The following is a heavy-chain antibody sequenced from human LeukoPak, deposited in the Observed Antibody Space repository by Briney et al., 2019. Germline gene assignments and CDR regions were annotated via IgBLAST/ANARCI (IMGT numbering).Heavy chain of an antibody. D-gene: IGHD6-6*01. CDR2: INHSGST. Sequence: PSETLSLTCAVYGGSFSGYYWSWIRQPPGKGLEWIGEINHSGSTNYNPPLKSRVTISVDTSKNQFSLKLSSVTAADTAVYYCARRLAARPKVDFDYWGQGTLVTVSS. CDR1: GGSFSGYY. J-gene: IGHJ4*02. V-gene: IGHV4-34*01. CDR3: ARRLAARPKVDFDY.